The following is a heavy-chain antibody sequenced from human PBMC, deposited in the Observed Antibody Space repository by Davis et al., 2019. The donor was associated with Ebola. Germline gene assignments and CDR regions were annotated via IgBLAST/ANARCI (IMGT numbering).Heavy chain of an antibody. CDR1: GFTFSSYG. CDR3: AKTLIRNIPGYYYYGMDV. V-gene: IGHV3-33*06. Sequence: PGGSLRLSCAASGFTFSSYGMHWVRQAPGKGLEWVAVIWYDGSNKYYADSVKGRFTISRDNSKNTLYLQMNSLRAEDTAVYYCAKTLIRNIPGYYYYGMDVWGQGTTVTVSS. J-gene: IGHJ6*02. CDR2: IWYDGSNK. D-gene: IGHD2/OR15-2a*01.